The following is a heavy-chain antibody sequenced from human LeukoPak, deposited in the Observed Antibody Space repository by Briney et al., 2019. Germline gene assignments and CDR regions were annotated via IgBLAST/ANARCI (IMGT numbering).Heavy chain of an antibody. CDR2: ISGSGGST. Sequence: PGGSLRLSCAASGITFSSYAMSWVRQAPGEGLEWVSAISGSGGSTYYADSVKGRFTISRDNSKNTLYLQMNSLRAEDTAVYYCAKTKYSGSYYFDYWGQGTLVTVSS. V-gene: IGHV3-23*01. CDR3: AKTKYSGSYYFDY. J-gene: IGHJ4*02. CDR1: GITFSSYA. D-gene: IGHD1-26*01.